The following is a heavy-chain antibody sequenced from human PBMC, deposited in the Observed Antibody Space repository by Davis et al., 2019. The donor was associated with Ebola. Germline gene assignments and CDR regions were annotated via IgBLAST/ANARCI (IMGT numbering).Heavy chain of an antibody. Sequence: PGGSLRLSCATSGFIFSDYSMNWARQAPGKGLEWVAYISSTGSRVYYADPGKGRFTISRDNVKDSMALQMNRRRDEATAVYLCTRAVRNAILIDSWGQGIQVTVSS. D-gene: IGHD2-21*01. CDR1: GFIFSDYS. V-gene: IGHV3-48*02. J-gene: IGHJ4*02. CDR3: TRAVRNAILIDS. CDR2: ISSTGSRV.